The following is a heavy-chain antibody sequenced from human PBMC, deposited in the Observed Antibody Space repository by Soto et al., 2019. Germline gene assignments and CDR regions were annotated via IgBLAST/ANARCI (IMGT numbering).Heavy chain of an antibody. CDR1: GGSFSGYY. CDR2: INHSGST. D-gene: IGHD1-1*01. CDR3: ARGRRRGNWNDGPRRNHLDY. Sequence: SETLSLTCAVYGGSFSGYYWSWIRQPPGKGLEWIGEINHSGSTNYNPSLKSRVTISVDTSKNQFSLKLSSVTAADMAVYYCARGRRRGNWNDGPRRNHLDYWGQGTLVTVSS. V-gene: IGHV4-34*01. J-gene: IGHJ4*02.